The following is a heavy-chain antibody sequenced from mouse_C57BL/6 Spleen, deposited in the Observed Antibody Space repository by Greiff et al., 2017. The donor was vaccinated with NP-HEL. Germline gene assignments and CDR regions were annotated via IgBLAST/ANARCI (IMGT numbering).Heavy chain of an antibody. CDR3: ARHYGSSYHYAMDY. J-gene: IGHJ4*01. CDR2: INPNNGGT. V-gene: IGHV1-26*01. D-gene: IGHD1-1*01. Sequence: EVQLQQSGPELVKPGASVKISCKASGYTFTDYYMNWVKQSHGKSLEWIGDINPNNGGTSYNQKFKGKATLTVDKSSSTAYMELRSLTSEDSAVYYCARHYGSSYHYAMDYWGQGTSVTVSS. CDR1: GYTFTDYY.